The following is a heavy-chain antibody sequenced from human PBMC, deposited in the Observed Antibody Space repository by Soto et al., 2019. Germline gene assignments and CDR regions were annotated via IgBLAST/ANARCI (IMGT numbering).Heavy chain of an antibody. CDR2: IYYSGST. J-gene: IGHJ1*01. D-gene: IGHD3-10*01. CDR3: ATVWFGEPQH. CDR1: GGSISSSSYY. V-gene: IGHV4-39*01. Sequence: QLQLQESGPGLVKPSETLSLTCTVSGGSISSSSYYWGRIRQPPGKGREWSGSIYYSGSTYYNPSPERRVTISVNTSKNQSSLKLSSVTAADTAVYYCATVWFGEPQHWGQGTLVTVSS.